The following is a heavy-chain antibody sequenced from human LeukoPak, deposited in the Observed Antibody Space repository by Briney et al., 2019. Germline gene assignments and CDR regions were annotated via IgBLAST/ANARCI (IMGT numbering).Heavy chain of an antibody. J-gene: IGHJ4*02. D-gene: IGHD6-13*01. Sequence: GASVKVSCKASGHTFTGYYMHWVRQAPGQGLEWMGWINPNSGGTNYAQKFQGRVTMTRDTSISTAYMELSRLRSDDTAVYYCARDRAAAAIFDYWGQGTLVTVSS. CDR2: INPNSGGT. CDR3: ARDRAAAAIFDY. V-gene: IGHV1-2*02. CDR1: GHTFTGYY.